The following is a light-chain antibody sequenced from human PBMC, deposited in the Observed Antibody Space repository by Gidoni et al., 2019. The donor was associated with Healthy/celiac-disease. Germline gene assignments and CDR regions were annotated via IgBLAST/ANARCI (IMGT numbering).Light chain of an antibody. Sequence: DIQMTQPPSSLSASVGDRVTITCRASQSISSYLNWYQQKPGKAPKLLIYAASSLQSGVPSRFSGSGSGTDFTLTISSLQPEDFATYYCQQSYSTLETFGQXTKLEIK. CDR3: QQSYSTLET. V-gene: IGKV1-39*01. CDR2: AAS. J-gene: IGKJ2*01. CDR1: QSISSY.